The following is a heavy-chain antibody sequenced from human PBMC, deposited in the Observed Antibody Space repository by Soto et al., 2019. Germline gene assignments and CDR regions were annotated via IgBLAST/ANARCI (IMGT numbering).Heavy chain of an antibody. D-gene: IGHD2-2*01. CDR3: ARDLGWPAARFDP. J-gene: IGHJ5*02. V-gene: IGHV3-33*01. CDR1: GFTFRNHG. CDR2: IWYDGSEK. Sequence: QVQLVESGGGEVQPGRSLRLSCAASGFTFRNHGMHWVRLAPGKGLEWVAVIWYDGSEKYYADSVKGRFTISRDNSKNTLYLQVNSLRGEDTAVYYCARDLGWPAARFDPWGQGTLVTVSS.